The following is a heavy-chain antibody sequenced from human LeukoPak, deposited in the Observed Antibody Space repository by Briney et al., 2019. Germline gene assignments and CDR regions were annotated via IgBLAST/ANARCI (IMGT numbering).Heavy chain of an antibody. V-gene: IGHV4-34*01. CDR1: GGSFSGYY. CDR3: ARRRYCYGSGSYYSPFDY. J-gene: IGHJ4*02. CDR2: INHSGST. D-gene: IGHD3-10*01. Sequence: SETLSLTCAVYGGSFSGYYWSWIRQPPGKGLEWIGEINHSGSTNYNPSLKSRVTISVDTSKNQFSLKLSSVTAADTAVYYCARRRYCYGSGSYYSPFDYWGQGTLVTVSS.